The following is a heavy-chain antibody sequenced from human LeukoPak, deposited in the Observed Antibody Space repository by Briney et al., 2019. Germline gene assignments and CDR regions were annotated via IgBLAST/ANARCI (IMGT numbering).Heavy chain of an antibody. V-gene: IGHV3-21*01. CDR3: ARCVFYTGGSCTFDY. CDR2: ISSGSSYI. J-gene: IGHJ4*02. Sequence: GGSLRLSCAASGFTFSSYSMNWVRQAPWKGLEWVSCISSGSSYIYYADSVKGRFTTSRDNTKNSVFLQMNSLRAEDTAVYYCARCVFYTGGSCTFDYWGQGTLVTVSS. D-gene: IGHD2-15*01. CDR1: GFTFSSYS.